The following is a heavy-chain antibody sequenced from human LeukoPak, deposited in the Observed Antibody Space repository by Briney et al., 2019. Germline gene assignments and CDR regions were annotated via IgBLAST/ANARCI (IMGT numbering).Heavy chain of an antibody. CDR3: ARHKNLGVAPFDY. V-gene: IGHV4-39*01. Sequence: SSETLSLTCTVSGASISGSGYYWGWIRQPPGKGLEWIGNIYDSGSTYYNASLQSRVTISIDTSKNQFSLRLSSVTAADTAIYYCARHKNLGVAPFDYWGQGTLVTVSS. CDR1: GASISGSGYY. J-gene: IGHJ4*02. CDR2: IYDSGST. D-gene: IGHD3-16*01.